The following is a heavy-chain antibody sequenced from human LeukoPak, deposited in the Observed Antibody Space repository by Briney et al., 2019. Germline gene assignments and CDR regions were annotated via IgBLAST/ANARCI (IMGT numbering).Heavy chain of an antibody. CDR2: MNPNSGNT. D-gene: IGHD6-13*01. Sequence: ASVKVSCKASGYTFTSYDINWVRQATGQGLEWMGWMNPNSGNTGYAQKFQGKVTMTRNTSISTAYKELSSLRSEDTAAYYCARGSVAAAGLYWGQGTLVTVSS. CDR1: GYTFTSYD. J-gene: IGHJ4*02. V-gene: IGHV1-8*01. CDR3: ARGSVAAAGLY.